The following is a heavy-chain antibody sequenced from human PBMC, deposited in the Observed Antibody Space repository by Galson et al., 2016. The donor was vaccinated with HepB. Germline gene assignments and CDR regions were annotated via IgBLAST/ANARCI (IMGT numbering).Heavy chain of an antibody. CDR2: IMKEGSML. D-gene: IGHD3-16*01. CDR1: GFRFNFGDSY. CDR3: ARDGGNHNFDY. V-gene: IGHV3-74*01. Sequence: SLRLSCAGSGFRFNFGDSYFHWVRQAPGKGLVWVSRIMKEGSMLSYADSVRGRFTTSRDNAKNTVYLQRNSLRSEDTAIYYCARDGGNHNFDYWGQGTLVTVSS. J-gene: IGHJ4*02.